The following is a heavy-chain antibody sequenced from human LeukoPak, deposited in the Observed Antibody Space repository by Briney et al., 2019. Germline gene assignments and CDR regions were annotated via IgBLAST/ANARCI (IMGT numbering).Heavy chain of an antibody. CDR2: IYYSGST. Sequence: SETPSLTCTVSGGSISSYYWSWIRQPPGKGLEWIGYIYYSGSTNYNPSLKSRVTISVDTSKNQFSLKLSSVTAADTAVYYCARECSGGSCYDAFDIWGQGTMVTVSS. CDR1: GGSISSYY. J-gene: IGHJ3*02. D-gene: IGHD2-15*01. V-gene: IGHV4-59*01. CDR3: ARECSGGSCYDAFDI.